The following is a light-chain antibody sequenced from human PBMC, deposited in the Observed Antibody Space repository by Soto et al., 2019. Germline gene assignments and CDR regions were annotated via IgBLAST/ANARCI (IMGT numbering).Light chain of an antibody. Sequence: DIQMTQSPSPLSASVGDRVTITCRASQTISTYLNWYQQKPGKAPKLLIYGASSLQSGVPSRFSGSGSGTDFTLTISSLQPEDFATYYCQQSYSTPEFGQGTKVDIK. CDR2: GAS. V-gene: IGKV1-39*01. CDR3: QQSYSTPE. CDR1: QTISTY. J-gene: IGKJ1*01.